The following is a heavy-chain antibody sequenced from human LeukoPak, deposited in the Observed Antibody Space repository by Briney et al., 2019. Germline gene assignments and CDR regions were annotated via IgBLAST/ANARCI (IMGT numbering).Heavy chain of an antibody. CDR1: GFTFSSYA. Sequence: GGSLRLSCAASGFTFSSYAMSWVRQAPGKGLEWVSAISGSGGSTYYADSVKGRFTSSRDNSKNTLYLQMNSLRAEDTAVYYCAKVCGDYVPVCWFDPWGQGTLVTVSS. CDR3: AKVCGDYVPVCWFDP. CDR2: ISGSGGST. D-gene: IGHD4-17*01. J-gene: IGHJ5*02. V-gene: IGHV3-23*01.